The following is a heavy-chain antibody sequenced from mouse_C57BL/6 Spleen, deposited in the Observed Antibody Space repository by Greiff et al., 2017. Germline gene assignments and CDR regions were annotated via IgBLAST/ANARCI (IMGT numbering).Heavy chain of an antibody. CDR2: IYPGDGDT. D-gene: IGHD1-1*02. CDR3: ARYYGPGGYFDV. V-gene: IGHV1-82*01. Sequence: VQLQQSGPELVKPGASVKISCKASGYAFSSSWMNWVKQRPGKGLEWIGRIYPGDGDTNYNGKFKGKATLTADKSSSTAYMQLSSLTSEDSAVYFCARYYGPGGYFDVWGTGTTVTVSS. CDR1: GYAFSSSW. J-gene: IGHJ1*03.